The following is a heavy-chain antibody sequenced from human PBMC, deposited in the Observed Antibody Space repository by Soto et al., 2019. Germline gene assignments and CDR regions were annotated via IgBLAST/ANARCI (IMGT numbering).Heavy chain of an antibody. J-gene: IGHJ4*02. CDR2: INSDASTT. CDR3: ARGPSGWFGYDY. V-gene: IGHV3-74*01. CDR1: GFTFSTFW. D-gene: IGHD6-19*01. Sequence: PGGSLRLSCAASGFTFSTFWMHWVRQAAGKGLVWVSRINSDASTTNYADSVKGRFTISRDNAKNTLYLQMDSLTAEDTAVYYCARGPSGWFGYDYWGQGTLVTVSS.